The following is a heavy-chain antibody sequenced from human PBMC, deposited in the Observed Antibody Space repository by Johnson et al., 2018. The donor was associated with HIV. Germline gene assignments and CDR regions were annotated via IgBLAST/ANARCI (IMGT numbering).Heavy chain of an antibody. V-gene: IGHV3-66*02. CDR1: GFTVRSNY. Sequence: VQLVESGGGLVQPGGSLRLSCAASGFTVRSNYMSWVRQAPGKGLEWVSVIYSGGSTNYADSVKGRFTISRDISKNTLYLQMNSLRAEDTAVYYCTRARYSSSWYNGDAFDIWGQGTMVTVSS. CDR2: IYSGGST. D-gene: IGHD6-13*01. CDR3: TRARYSSSWYNGDAFDI. J-gene: IGHJ3*02.